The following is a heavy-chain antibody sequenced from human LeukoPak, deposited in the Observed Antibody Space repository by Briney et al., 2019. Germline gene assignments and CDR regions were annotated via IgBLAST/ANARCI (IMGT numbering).Heavy chain of an antibody. Sequence: GASVKVSCKSFGYTFSTYGISWVRQAPGQGLEWMGWISTDNGDTTYAQKFQGRVTMTTDTYTGTAYMELRSLRSDDTAVYYCAREGLGELTLDCWGQGTLVTVSS. D-gene: IGHD3-16*01. CDR1: GYTFSTYG. J-gene: IGHJ4*02. CDR2: ISTDNGDT. CDR3: AREGLGELTLDC. V-gene: IGHV1-18*01.